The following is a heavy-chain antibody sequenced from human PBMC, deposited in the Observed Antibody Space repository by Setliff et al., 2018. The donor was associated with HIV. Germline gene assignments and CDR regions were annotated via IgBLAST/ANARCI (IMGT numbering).Heavy chain of an antibody. V-gene: IGHV3-7*03. CDR3: ARDLHFAFDI. CDR2: IKQDGSQK. Sequence: PGGSLRLSCAASGFSFSSYWMSWVRQAPGKGLEWVANIKQDGSQKFYVDSVKGRFTISRDNAKNSLYLQMNSLRAEDTALYYCARDLHFAFDIWGQGTMVTVSS. J-gene: IGHJ3*02. CDR1: GFSFSSYW. D-gene: IGHD3-3*02.